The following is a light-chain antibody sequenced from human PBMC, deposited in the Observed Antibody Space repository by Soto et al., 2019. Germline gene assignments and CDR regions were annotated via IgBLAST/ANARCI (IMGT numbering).Light chain of an antibody. CDR1: QSISSW. Sequence: DIKMTQSPSTLSASVGDRVTITCRASQSISSWLAWYQQKPGKAPKLLIYKASSLKSGVPSRFSGSGSGTEFTLTISSLQPDDFATYYCQHYNSYSWTFGQGTRWIS. CDR3: QHYNSYSWT. J-gene: IGKJ1*01. CDR2: KAS. V-gene: IGKV1-5*03.